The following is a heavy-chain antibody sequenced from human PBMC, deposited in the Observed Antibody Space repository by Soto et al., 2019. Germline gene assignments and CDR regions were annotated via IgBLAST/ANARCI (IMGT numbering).Heavy chain of an antibody. J-gene: IGHJ4*02. V-gene: IGHV4-59*08. CDR2: IYYSGST. D-gene: IGHD2-8*01. CDR1: GGSISSYY. CDR3: ARLSDCTNGVCYYFDY. Sequence: SETLSLTCTVSGGSISSYYWSWIRQPPGKGLEWIGYIYYSGSTNYNPSLKSRVTISVDTSKNQFSLKLSSVTAADTAVYYCARLSDCTNGVCYYFDYWGQGTLVTVSS.